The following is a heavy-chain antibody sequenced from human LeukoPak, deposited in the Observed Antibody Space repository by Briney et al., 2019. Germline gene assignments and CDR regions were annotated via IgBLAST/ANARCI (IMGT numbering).Heavy chain of an antibody. Sequence: GGSLRLSCAASGFTFSSYAMSWVRQAPGKGLEWVSAISGSGGSTYYADSVNGRFTISRDNSKNTLYLQMNSLRAEDTAVYYCAKRDGSWQQLPKINHDAFDIWGQGTMVTVSS. V-gene: IGHV3-23*01. D-gene: IGHD6-13*01. CDR2: ISGSGGST. J-gene: IGHJ3*02. CDR1: GFTFSSYA. CDR3: AKRDGSWQQLPKINHDAFDI.